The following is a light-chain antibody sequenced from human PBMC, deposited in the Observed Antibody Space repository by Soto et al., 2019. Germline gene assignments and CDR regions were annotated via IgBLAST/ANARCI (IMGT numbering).Light chain of an antibody. J-gene: IGKJ1*01. Sequence: DIQMTQSPSSLSASVGDRVTITCRASQRVGSYLNWYQQKPGNAPTLLIYSASELQSGVSSRFSGSGSGTDFTLTIRNLQPEDFPVYYCQQSHNTPLTFGQGTKLEI. CDR2: SAS. CDR3: QQSHNTPLT. V-gene: IGKV1-39*01. CDR1: QRVGSY.